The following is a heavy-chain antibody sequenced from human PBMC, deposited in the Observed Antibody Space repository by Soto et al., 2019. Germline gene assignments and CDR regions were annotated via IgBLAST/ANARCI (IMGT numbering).Heavy chain of an antibody. V-gene: IGHV3-30*18. D-gene: IGHD6-13*01. CDR3: AKDQARAASHGID. CDR1: GFTFNNDG. Sequence: QVQLVESGGGVVQPGRSLRLSCAASGFTFNNDGMHCARQAPGKGLEWVAAISNDGSDKYYADSVKGRLTISRDNSKNTVFLQMSSLRAEDTAVYYCAKDQARAASHGIDWGQGTMVTVSS. CDR2: ISNDGSDK. J-gene: IGHJ3*01.